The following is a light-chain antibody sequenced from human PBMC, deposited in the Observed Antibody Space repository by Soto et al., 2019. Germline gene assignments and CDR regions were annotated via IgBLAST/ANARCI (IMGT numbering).Light chain of an antibody. CDR1: SSDVGGYNY. J-gene: IGLJ2*01. Sequence: QSALTQPPSASGSPGQSVTISCTGTSSDVGGYNYVSWYQQYPGKARKLMIYEVSKGPSGVPDRFSGSKSGNTASLTVSGLQAEDEADYYCSSYAGSNTFIFGGGTKVTVL. CDR2: EVS. V-gene: IGLV2-8*01. CDR3: SSYAGSNTFI.